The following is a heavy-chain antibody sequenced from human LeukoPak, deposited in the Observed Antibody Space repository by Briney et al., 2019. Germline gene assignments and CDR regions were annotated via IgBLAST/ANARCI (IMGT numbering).Heavy chain of an antibody. CDR2: IRSKANSYAT. CDR1: GFTFSGSA. J-gene: IGHJ4*02. D-gene: IGHD5-24*01. Sequence: GGSLRLSCAASGFTFSGSAMHWVRQASGKGLEWVGRIRSKANSYATAYAASVKGRFTISRDDSKNTAYLQMNSLKTEDTAVYYCTRWGDGYNSGYWGQGTLVTVSS. CDR3: TRWGDGYNSGY. V-gene: IGHV3-73*01.